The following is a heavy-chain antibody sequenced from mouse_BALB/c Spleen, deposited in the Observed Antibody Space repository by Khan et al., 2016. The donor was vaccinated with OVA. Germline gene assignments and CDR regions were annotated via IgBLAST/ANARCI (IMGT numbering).Heavy chain of an antibody. CDR1: GYTFTKYI. D-gene: IGHD1-1*01. CDR2: VNPYNDGT. CDR3: ESDYGRSCWFSY. J-gene: IGHJ3*01. V-gene: IGHV1S136*01. Sequence: VQLQQSGPELVKPGASVKMSCKASGYTFTKYIIHWVKQTPGQGLEWIGYVNPYNDGTNYNEKFKGKATLTSDKSSSTAYMELSGLNSEDSAVYYCESDYGRSCWFSYWGQGTLVTVSA.